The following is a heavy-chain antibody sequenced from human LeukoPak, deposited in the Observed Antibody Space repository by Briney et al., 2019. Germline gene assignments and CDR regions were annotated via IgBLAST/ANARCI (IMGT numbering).Heavy chain of an antibody. Sequence: SETLSLICAVYGGSFSGYYWSWIRQPPGKGLEWIGEINHSGSTNYNPSLKSRVTISVDTSKNQFSLKLSSVTAADTAVYYCARGLRVGATWGQGTLVTVSS. V-gene: IGHV4-34*01. CDR2: INHSGST. D-gene: IGHD1-26*01. J-gene: IGHJ4*02. CDR3: ARGLRVGAT. CDR1: GGSFSGYY.